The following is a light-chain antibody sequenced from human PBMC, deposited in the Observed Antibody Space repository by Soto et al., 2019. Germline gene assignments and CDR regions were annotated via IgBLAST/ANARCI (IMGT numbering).Light chain of an antibody. CDR2: NNN. Sequence: QSVLTQPPSVSGAPGQRVTISCTGSSSNIGAGYDVHWYQQLPGTAPQLLIYNNNNRPSGVPDRFSGSKSGTSASLAITGLQAEDEADYYCQSFDTSPSGSRVFGGGTKLTVL. V-gene: IGLV1-40*01. CDR3: QSFDTSPSGSRV. CDR1: SSNIGAGYD. J-gene: IGLJ2*01.